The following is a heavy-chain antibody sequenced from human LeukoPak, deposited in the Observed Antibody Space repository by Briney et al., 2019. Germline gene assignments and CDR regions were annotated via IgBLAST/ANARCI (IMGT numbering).Heavy chain of an antibody. CDR3: AKDLSGGSYHLSDFDY. CDR1: GFTFSSYA. J-gene: IGHJ4*02. Sequence: GGSLRLSCAASGFTFSSYAMSWVRQAPGKGLEWVSAISGSGGSTYYADSVKGRFTISRDNSKNTLYLQMNSLRAEDTAVYYCAKDLSGGSYHLSDFDYWGQGTLVTVSS. D-gene: IGHD1-26*01. V-gene: IGHV3-23*01. CDR2: ISGSGGST.